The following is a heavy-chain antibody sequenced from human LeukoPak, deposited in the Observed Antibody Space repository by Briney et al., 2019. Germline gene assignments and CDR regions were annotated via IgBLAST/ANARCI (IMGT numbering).Heavy chain of an antibody. CDR2: VYYSGST. CDR1: GGSIIRASSY. V-gene: IGHV4-39*07. D-gene: IGHD3-3*01. Sequence: SETLSLTCTVSGGSIIRASSYWGWIRQPPGKGLEWIGSVYYSGSTYYNPSLKSRITISIDTSKNQFSLKLNAVTAADTAVYYCARMSYDRTGEGRANLYYYYMAVWGKGTTVTVSS. CDR3: ARMSYDRTGEGRANLYYYYMAV. J-gene: IGHJ6*03.